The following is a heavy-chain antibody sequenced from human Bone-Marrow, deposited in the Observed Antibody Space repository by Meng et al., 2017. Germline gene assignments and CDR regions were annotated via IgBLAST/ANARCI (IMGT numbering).Heavy chain of an antibody. V-gene: IGHV3-48*03. CDR2: ISSSGSTI. J-gene: IGHJ5*02. CDR3: ARVLLWFGESNWFDP. D-gene: IGHD3-10*01. Sequence: GGSLRLSCAASGFTFSSYEMNWVRQAPGKGLEWVSYISSSGSTIYYADSVKGRFTISRDNAKNSLHLQMNSLRAEDTAVYYCARVLLWFGESNWFDPWGQGTLVTVSS. CDR1: GFTFSSYE.